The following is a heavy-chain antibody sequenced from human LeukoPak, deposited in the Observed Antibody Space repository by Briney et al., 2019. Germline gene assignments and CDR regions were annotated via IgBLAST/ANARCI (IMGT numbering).Heavy chain of an antibody. CDR3: ARDDYSDYGVDL. CDR2: IIPILGIA. J-gene: IGHJ2*01. CDR1: GGTFSSYA. D-gene: IGHD4-17*01. Sequence: ASVKVSCKASGGTFSSYAISWVRQAPGQGLEWMGRIIPILGIANYAQKFQGRVTITADKSTSTAYMELTSLRSEDPAVYYCARDDYSDYGVDLWGRGTLVTVSS. V-gene: IGHV1-69*04.